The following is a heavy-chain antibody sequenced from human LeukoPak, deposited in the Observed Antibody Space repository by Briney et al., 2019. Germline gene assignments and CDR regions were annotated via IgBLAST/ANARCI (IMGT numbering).Heavy chain of an antibody. D-gene: IGHD3-3*01. CDR1: GYTFTSYG. CDR2: ISAYNGNT. J-gene: IGHJ4*02. CDR3: ARGGYDFWSGYNFDY. V-gene: IGHV1-18*01. Sequence: ASVKVSCKASGYTFTSYGISWVRQAPGQGLEWMGWISAYNGNTNYAQKLQGRVTMTTDTSTSTAYMELRSLRSEDTAVYYCARGGYDFWSGYNFDYWGQGTLVTVSS.